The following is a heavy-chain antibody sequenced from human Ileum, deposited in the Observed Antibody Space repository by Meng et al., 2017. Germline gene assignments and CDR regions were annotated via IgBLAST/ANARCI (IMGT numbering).Heavy chain of an antibody. J-gene: IGHJ5*02. CDR3: ARGGPWFDP. V-gene: IGHV4-34*01. CDR1: GGAFSGYY. Sequence: QVQLRQRGPGPWKPSAAPALACAVYGGAFSGYYWSWIRQPPGKGLEWIGEINHSGSTNYNPSLKSRVTISVDTSKNQFSLKLSSVTAADTAVYYCARGGPWFDPWGQGTLVTVSS. CDR2: INHSGST.